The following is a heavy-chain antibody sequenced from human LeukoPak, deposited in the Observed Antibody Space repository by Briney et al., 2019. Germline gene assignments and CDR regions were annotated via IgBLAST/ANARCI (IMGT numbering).Heavy chain of an antibody. J-gene: IGHJ6*02. D-gene: IGHD3-10*01. V-gene: IGHV1-8*01. Sequence: ASVKVSCKASGYTFTSYDINWVRQATGQGLEWMGWMNPNSGNTGYAQKFQGRVTMTRNTSISTAYMELSSLRSEDTAVYYCARFRRVRGVIRGYYYYGMDVWGQGTTVTVSS. CDR2: MNPNSGNT. CDR3: ARFRRVRGVIRGYYYYGMDV. CDR1: GYTFTSYD.